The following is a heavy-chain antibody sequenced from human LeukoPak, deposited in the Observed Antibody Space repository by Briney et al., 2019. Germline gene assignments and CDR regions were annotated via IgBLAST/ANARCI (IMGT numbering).Heavy chain of an antibody. V-gene: IGHV3-30*02. Sequence: PGGSLRLSCAASGLRLSNHGIHWVRQAPGKGLEWVTFIRFDGSNEYYADSVKGRFTISRDNSKNTVHLEMNSLRAEDTAVYYCAKASLSAGLAYFDYWGQGTLVTVSS. J-gene: IGHJ4*02. CDR2: IRFDGSNE. CDR1: GLRLSNHG. CDR3: AKASLSAGLAYFDY. D-gene: IGHD6-13*01.